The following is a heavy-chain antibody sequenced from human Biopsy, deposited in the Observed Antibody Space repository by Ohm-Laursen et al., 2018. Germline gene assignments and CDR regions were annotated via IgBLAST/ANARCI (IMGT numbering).Heavy chain of an antibody. V-gene: IGHV3-30*03. CDR1: GFTFNSYG. Sequence: SLRLSCTASGFTFNSYGMHWVRQAPGKGLEWVAHFSYDGINKHYADSVKGRFTISRDNSKNTLSLQMNSLRVEDTAMYYCLREAATGYYRTADFWGQGTLVTVSS. CDR3: LREAATGYYRTADF. CDR2: FSYDGINK. D-gene: IGHD3-9*01. J-gene: IGHJ4*02.